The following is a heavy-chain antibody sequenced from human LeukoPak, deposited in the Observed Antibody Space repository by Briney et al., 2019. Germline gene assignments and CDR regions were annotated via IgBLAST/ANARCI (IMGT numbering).Heavy chain of an antibody. V-gene: IGHV3-30-3*01. D-gene: IGHD2-2*01. J-gene: IGHJ4*02. CDR1: GFTFSSYA. CDR3: ARAAVGYCSSTNCPCPDY. CDR2: ISYDGSNK. Sequence: GGSLRLSCAASGFTFSSYAMHWVRQAPGKGLEWVAVISYDGSNKYYADSVKGRFTISRDNSKNTLYLQMNSLRVEDTAIYYCARAAVGYCSSTNCPCPDYWGQGTLVTVSS.